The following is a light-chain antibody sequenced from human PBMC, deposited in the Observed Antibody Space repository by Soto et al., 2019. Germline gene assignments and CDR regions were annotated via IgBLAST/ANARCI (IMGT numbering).Light chain of an antibody. CDR3: QQYDHWPLT. J-gene: IGKJ3*01. CDR2: GAS. CDR1: QSVSGN. V-gene: IGKV3-15*01. Sequence: EIVMTQSPATLSVSPGERATLSCRASQSVSGNLAWYQQKPGQAPRLLIYGASTRATGLPARFSGSGSGTEFTLTISSLQSEDFALYYCQQYDHWPLTFGPGTKVDIK.